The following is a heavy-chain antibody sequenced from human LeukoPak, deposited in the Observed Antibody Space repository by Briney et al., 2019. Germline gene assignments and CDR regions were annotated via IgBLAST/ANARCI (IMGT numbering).Heavy chain of an antibody. D-gene: IGHD4-17*01. V-gene: IGHV3-7*01. CDR1: GFTFSSYA. CDR3: ARDYGDWPGFDY. Sequence: PGGSLRLSCAASGFTFSSYAMSWVRQAPGKGLEWVATIRQDGSVNHYVDSVKGRFTVSRDNAKNSLYLQMNSLRAEDTAVYYCARDYGDWPGFDYWGQGTLVTVSS. CDR2: IRQDGSVN. J-gene: IGHJ4*02.